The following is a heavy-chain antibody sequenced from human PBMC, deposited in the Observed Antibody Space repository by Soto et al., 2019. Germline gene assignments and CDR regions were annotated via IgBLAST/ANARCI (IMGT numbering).Heavy chain of an antibody. V-gene: IGHV4-30-4*01. Sequence: SETLSLTCTVSGGSISSGDYYWSWIRQPPGKGLEWIGYIYYSGSTYYNPSLKSRVTISVDTSKNQFSLKLSSVTAADTAVYYCARVKVTSYYYDSSGYSALAADAFDIWGQGTMVPVSS. D-gene: IGHD3-22*01. J-gene: IGHJ3*02. CDR1: GGSISSGDYY. CDR2: IYYSGST. CDR3: ARVKVTSYYYDSSGYSALAADAFDI.